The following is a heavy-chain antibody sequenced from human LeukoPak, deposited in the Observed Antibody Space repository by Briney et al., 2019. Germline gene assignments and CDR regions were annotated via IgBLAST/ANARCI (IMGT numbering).Heavy chain of an antibody. Sequence: SETLSLTCTVSGAYMNLYYWSWIRQPPGNGLEWIGFKYYSGTTKYNPSFNSRVTMSVDTSKNQFSLKLSSVTAADTAVYYCARRPAVAASAFDYWGQGTLVTVSP. CDR2: KYYSGTT. V-gene: IGHV4-59*08. CDR3: ARRPAVAASAFDY. CDR1: GAYMNLYY. D-gene: IGHD6-19*01. J-gene: IGHJ4*02.